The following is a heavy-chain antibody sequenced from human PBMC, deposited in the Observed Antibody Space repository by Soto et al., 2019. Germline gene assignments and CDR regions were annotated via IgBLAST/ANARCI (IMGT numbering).Heavy chain of an antibody. J-gene: IGHJ6*02. CDR1: GFTFDDYS. CDR2: ITSDGSSR. CDR3: ARGQYSGYCSGGSCYSTNYGMDV. D-gene: IGHD2-15*01. V-gene: IGHV3-74*01. Sequence: GGSLRLSCVASGFTFDDYSMHWVRQAPGKGLEWVSGITSDGSSRSYADSVKGRFTISRDNAKNTLYLQMNSLRAEDTAVYYCARGQYSGYCSGGSCYSTNYGMDVWGQGTTVTVSS.